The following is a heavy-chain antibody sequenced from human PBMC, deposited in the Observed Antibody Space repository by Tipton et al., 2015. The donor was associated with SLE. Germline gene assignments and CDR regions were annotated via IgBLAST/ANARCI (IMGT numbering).Heavy chain of an antibody. Sequence: QLVQFGGEVKKPGASVKVSCKASGYTFTSYAISWVRQAPGQGLEWVGWISPYNGYTNYAQNVQGRVSMTTDTSTNTAYMELRSLRSDDTAVYYCARGVVPRGTSYYYHYMDVWGKGTTVTVSS. J-gene: IGHJ6*03. CDR3: ARGVVPRGTSYYYHYMDV. D-gene: IGHD2-2*01. V-gene: IGHV1-18*01. CDR2: ISPYNGYT. CDR1: GYTFTSYA.